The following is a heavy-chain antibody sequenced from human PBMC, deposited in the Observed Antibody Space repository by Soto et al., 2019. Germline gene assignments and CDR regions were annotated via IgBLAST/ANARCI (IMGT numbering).Heavy chain of an antibody. CDR3: AKGFCRSAKCYTYSYMDV. V-gene: IGHV3-9*01. CDR1: GFSFDEDA. CDR2: VSWNSGTV. Sequence: EVQLVESGGTLVQPGRSLRLSCAASGFSFDEDAMHWVRQVPGKGLEWVSGVSWNSGTVGYGDSVKGRFTISRDNDNNSLYLQMNSLRADDTAMYYCAKGFCRSAKCYTYSYMDVWGKGTAVTVSS. D-gene: IGHD2-2*01. J-gene: IGHJ6*03.